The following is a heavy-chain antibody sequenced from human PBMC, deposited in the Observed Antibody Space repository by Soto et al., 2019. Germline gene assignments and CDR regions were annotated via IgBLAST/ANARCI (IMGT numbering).Heavy chain of an antibody. J-gene: IGHJ4*02. CDR2: INHSGST. D-gene: IGHD3-10*01. CDR3: ARVPRGYGSGSYQRDNYFDY. V-gene: IGHV4-34*01. Sequence: QLQLQQWGAGLLKPSATLSLTCAVYGGSFSGYYWSWIRQPPGKGLEWIGEINHSGSTNYNPSLKSRVTISVDTSKNQFSLYLGCVTGADTAVYYCARVPRGYGSGSYQRDNYFDYWGQGTLVTVSS. CDR1: GGSFSGYY.